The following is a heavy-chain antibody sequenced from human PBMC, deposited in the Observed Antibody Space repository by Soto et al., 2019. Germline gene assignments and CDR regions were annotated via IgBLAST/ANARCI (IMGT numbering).Heavy chain of an antibody. Sequence: GGSLRLSCAASGFTVSSSQMTWVRQAPGKALEWVSLIFIGGTTQYAVSVKGRFTISRDYSRNTVFLQMNSLRAEDTAVYYCAKAGWELPASLGIDYWGQGTLVTVSS. CDR1: GFTVSSSQ. CDR2: IFIGGTT. V-gene: IGHV3-53*01. CDR3: AKAGWELPASLGIDY. D-gene: IGHD1-26*01. J-gene: IGHJ4*02.